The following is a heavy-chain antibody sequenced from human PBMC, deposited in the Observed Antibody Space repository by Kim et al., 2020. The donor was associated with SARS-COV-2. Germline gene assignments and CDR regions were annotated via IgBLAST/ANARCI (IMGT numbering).Heavy chain of an antibody. Sequence: QKFQDRVTITRDRSMSTAYMEPSSLRSEDTAMYYCARSGGSGKGNYGMDVWGQGTTVTVSS. V-gene: IGHV1-45*02. CDR3: ARSGGSGKGNYGMDV. J-gene: IGHJ6*02. D-gene: IGHD3-10*01.